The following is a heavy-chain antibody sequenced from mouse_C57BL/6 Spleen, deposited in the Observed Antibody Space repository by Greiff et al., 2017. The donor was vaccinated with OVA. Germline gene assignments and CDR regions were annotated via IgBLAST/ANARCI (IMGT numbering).Heavy chain of an antibody. J-gene: IGHJ2*01. D-gene: IGHD2-2*01. CDR3: ARQEVKGFDY. V-gene: IGHV5-6*01. CDR2: ISSGGSYT. Sequence: EVQGVESGGDLVKPGGSLKLSCAASGFTFSSYGMSWVRQTPDKRLEWVATISSGGSYTYYPDSVKGRFTISRDNAKNTLYLQMSSLKSEDTAMYYCARQEVKGFDYWGQGTTLTVSS. CDR1: GFTFSSYG.